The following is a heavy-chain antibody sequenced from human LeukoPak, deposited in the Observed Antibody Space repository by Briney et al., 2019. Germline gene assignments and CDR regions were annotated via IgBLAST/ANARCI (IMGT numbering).Heavy chain of an antibody. CDR3: ARDLRLPTDYSNYYYYYMDV. CDR1: GGSISSYY. V-gene: IGHV4-59*01. Sequence: PSETLSPTCTVSGGSISSYYWSWIRQPPGKGLEWIGYIYYSGSTNYNPSLKSRVTISVDTSKNQFSLKLSSVTAADTAVYYCARDLRLPTDYSNYYYYYMDVWGKGTTVTVSS. D-gene: IGHD4-11*01. J-gene: IGHJ6*03. CDR2: IYYSGST.